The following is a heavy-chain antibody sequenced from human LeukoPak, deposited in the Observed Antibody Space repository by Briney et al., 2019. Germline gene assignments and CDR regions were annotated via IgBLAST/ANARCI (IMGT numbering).Heavy chain of an antibody. J-gene: IGHJ2*01. CDR3: AGGQGWHFDL. D-gene: IGHD2-15*01. V-gene: IGHV3-7*01. CDR2: IKHDGTEE. Sequence: PGGSLRLSCPASGFTFISYWMSWFRQAPGKGLEWVADIKHDGTEEHYVASVKGRFTISRDNAKLYLQMNSLRAEDTAMYYCAGGQGWHFDLWGRGTLITVSS. CDR1: GFTFISYW.